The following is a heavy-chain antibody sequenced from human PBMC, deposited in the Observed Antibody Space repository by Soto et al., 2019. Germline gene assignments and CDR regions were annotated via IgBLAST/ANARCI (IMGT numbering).Heavy chain of an antibody. Sequence: PSETLSLTCAVYGGSFSGYYWSWIRQPPGKGLEWIGEINHSGSTNYNPSLTSRVTISVDTSKNQFSLKLSSVTAADTAVYYCARGRLVYYYYYGMDVWGQGTTVTVSS. CDR3: ARGRLVYYYYYGMDV. CDR2: INHSGST. V-gene: IGHV4-34*01. J-gene: IGHJ6*02. CDR1: GGSFSGYY.